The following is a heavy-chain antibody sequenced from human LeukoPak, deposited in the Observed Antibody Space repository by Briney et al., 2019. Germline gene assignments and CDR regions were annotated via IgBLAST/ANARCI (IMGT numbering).Heavy chain of an antibody. J-gene: IGHJ4*02. CDR1: GFTFSSYA. CDR3: AKIWTYYYDSSGSY. V-gene: IGHV3-23*01. CDR2: ISGSGDST. D-gene: IGHD3-22*01. Sequence: PGGSLRLSCAASGFTFSSYAMTWVRQAPGKGLEWVSAISGSGDSTFYADSVKGRFTVSRDNSKNTLYLQMNSLRAEDTAVYYCAKIWTYYYDSSGSYWGQGTLVTVSS.